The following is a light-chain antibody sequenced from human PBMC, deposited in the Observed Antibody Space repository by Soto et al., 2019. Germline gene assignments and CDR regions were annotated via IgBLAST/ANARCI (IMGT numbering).Light chain of an antibody. CDR1: QIIRSN. CDR2: GAS. V-gene: IGKV3-15*01. CDR3: QQYNDWLRYT. J-gene: IGKJ2*01. Sequence: EILMTQSPATLSVSPGERATLSCRASQIIRSNLAWYQQKPGQAPRLLIYGASTRATGIPVRFSGSGSGTEFTLTISSLQSEDFAVYFCQQYNDWLRYTFGQGTKLEIK.